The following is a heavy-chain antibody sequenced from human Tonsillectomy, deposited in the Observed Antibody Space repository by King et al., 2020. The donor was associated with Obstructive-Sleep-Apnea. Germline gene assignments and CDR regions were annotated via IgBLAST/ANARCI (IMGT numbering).Heavy chain of an antibody. Sequence: VQLVESGGGVVQPGRSLRLSCAASGFTFSGYDIHWVRQAPGKGLEWVAVISYDGNNKYYADSVKGRFTISRDNSKNTLYLQMNSLRVEDTAVYYCAKEGGVTTATTPFDYEGQGTLVTVSS. CDR2: ISYDGNNK. V-gene: IGHV3-30*18. CDR3: AKEGGVTTATTPFDY. J-gene: IGHJ4*02. D-gene: IGHD4-17*01. CDR1: GFTFSGYD.